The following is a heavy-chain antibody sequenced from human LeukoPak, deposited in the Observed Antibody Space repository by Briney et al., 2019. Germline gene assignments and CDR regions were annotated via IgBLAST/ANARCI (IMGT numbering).Heavy chain of an antibody. V-gene: IGHV1-69*04. CDR3: ARGPTPSYGSIYCSSTICADY. Sequence: SVTVSYMASGGTFSSYAIRWVRLAPGQGLEWMGRIIPILGIANYAQKFQGRVTITADKSTSTAYMELSSLRSEDTAVYYCARGPTPSYGSIYCSSTICADYWGQGNVVTVPS. CDR2: IIPILGIA. CDR1: GGTFSSYA. J-gene: IGHJ4*02. D-gene: IGHD2-2*01.